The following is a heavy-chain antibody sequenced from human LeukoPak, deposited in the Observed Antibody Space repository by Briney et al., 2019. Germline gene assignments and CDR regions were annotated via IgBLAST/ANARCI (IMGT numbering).Heavy chain of an antibody. V-gene: IGHV3-53*01. CDR3: ARYYSDAYYYYMDV. J-gene: IGHJ6*03. CDR2: IYSGGST. D-gene: IGHD4-11*01. CDR1: GFTVSSNY. Sequence: GGSLRLSCAASGFTVSSNYMSWVRQAPGKGLEWVSVIYSGGSTYYADSVKGRFTISRDNSKNTLYLQMNSLRAEDTAVYYCARYYSDAYYYYMDVWGKGTTVTVSS.